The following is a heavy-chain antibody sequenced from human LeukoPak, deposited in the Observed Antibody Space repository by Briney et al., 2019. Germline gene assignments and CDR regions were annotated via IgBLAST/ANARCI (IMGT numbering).Heavy chain of an antibody. V-gene: IGHV3-9*01. J-gene: IGHJ4*02. D-gene: IGHD6-19*01. CDR3: AKDNRRHYTSGPNPDSLH. CDR1: GFIFNNYA. CDR2: ISWNSGSI. Sequence: GGSLRLSCAGSGFIFNNYAMHWVRQPPGKGLKWVSGISWNSGSIDYADSVKGRFTISRDNAKNSLYLQMNSLRVEDTAFYYCAKDNRRHYTSGPNPDSLHWGQGALVTVSS.